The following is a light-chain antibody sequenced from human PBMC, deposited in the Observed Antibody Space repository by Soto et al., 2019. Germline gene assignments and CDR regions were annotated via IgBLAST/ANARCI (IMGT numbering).Light chain of an antibody. CDR1: NREVGSYNL. J-gene: IGLJ1*01. V-gene: IGLV2-23*02. Sequence: SVVTQPSPLAGAPGQAITISCPGNNREVGSYNLVSWYQQLPGKAPKLMIYEVSKRPSGVSNRFSGSKSGNTASLTISGLQAEDEADYYCCSYAGSSTFDVFGTGTKVTVL. CDR2: EVS. CDR3: CSYAGSSTFDV.